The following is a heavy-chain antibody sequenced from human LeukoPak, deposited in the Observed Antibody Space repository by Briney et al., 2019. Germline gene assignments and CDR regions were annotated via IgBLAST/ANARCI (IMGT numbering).Heavy chain of an antibody. CDR1: GGSISSSSYY. Sequence: SETLSLTCTVSGGSISSSSYYWGWIRQPPGKGLEWIASIYYSGSTYYNPSLKSRVTISVDTSKNQLSLKLSSVTAADTAVYYCARDRRYGDYFDYWGQGTLVTVSS. D-gene: IGHD4-17*01. CDR3: ARDRRYGDYFDY. CDR2: IYYSGST. V-gene: IGHV4-39*07. J-gene: IGHJ4*02.